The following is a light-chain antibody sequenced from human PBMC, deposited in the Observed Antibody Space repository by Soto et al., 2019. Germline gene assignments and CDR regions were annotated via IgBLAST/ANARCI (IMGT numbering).Light chain of an antibody. V-gene: IGLV2-8*01. CDR2: EVS. CDR3: SSYAGSNNLYV. CDR1: SSDVGGYEY. J-gene: IGLJ1*01. Sequence: QSALTQPPSASGSPGQSVTISCTGTSSDVGGYEYVSWYQQHPGKAPKLMIYEVSKRPSGVPDRFSGSKSGNTASLTVSGLQAEDEADYYCSSYAGSNNLYVFGTGTKV.